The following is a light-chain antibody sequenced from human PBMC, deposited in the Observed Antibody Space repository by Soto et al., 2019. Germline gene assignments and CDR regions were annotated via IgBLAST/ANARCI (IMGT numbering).Light chain of an antibody. CDR3: ETWDTSVVV. Sequence: QPVLTQSSSASASLGPSVKLTCTLSSGHSTYIIAWHQQQPGKAPGYLMKLEGSGSYNKGSGIPDLFSGSISGADLYLTISTLQFEDEADYCCETWDTSVVVFGGGTKLTVL. V-gene: IGLV4-60*02. CDR2: LEGSGSY. J-gene: IGLJ2*01. CDR1: SGHSTYI.